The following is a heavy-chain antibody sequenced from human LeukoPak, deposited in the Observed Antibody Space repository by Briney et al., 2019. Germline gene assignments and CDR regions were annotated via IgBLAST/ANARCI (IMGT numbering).Heavy chain of an antibody. CDR3: ARGAYNSDAFDV. CDR1: GGSISSGRYY. D-gene: IGHD6-13*01. J-gene: IGHJ3*01. Sequence: MTSETLSLTCTVSGGSISSGRYYWSWIRQPAGKGLEWIGRIYSSRSTNYNPSLKSRVTISVDTSKNQFSLNLSSVTAADTAVYYCARGAYNSDAFDVWGQGTMVTVSS. CDR2: IYSSRST. V-gene: IGHV4-61*02.